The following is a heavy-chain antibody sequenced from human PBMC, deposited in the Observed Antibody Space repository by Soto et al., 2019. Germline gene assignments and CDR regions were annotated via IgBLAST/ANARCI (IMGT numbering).Heavy chain of an antibody. CDR3: ARDLVAVAGLGWFDP. CDR2: IWYDGSNK. Sequence: GGSLRLSCAASGFTFSNYGMHWVRQAPGKGLEWVAVIWYDGSNKYYADSVKGRFTISRDNSKNTLYLQMNSLRAEDTAVYYCARDLVAVAGLGWFDPWGQGTLVTVSS. CDR1: GFTFSNYG. J-gene: IGHJ5*02. V-gene: IGHV3-33*01. D-gene: IGHD6-19*01.